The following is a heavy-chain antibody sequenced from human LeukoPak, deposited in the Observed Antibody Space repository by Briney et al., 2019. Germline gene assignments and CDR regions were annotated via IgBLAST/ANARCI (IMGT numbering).Heavy chain of an antibody. D-gene: IGHD6-13*01. J-gene: IGHJ4*02. CDR3: ARVLPSRSSSPPPYYFDY. V-gene: IGHV3-7*01. Sequence: GGSLRLSCAASGFTFSSYWMSWVRQAPGKGLEWVANIKQDGSEKYYVDSVKGRFTISRDNAKNSLYLQMNSLRAEDTAVYYCARVLPSRSSSPPPYYFDYWGQGTLVTVSS. CDR2: IKQDGSEK. CDR1: GFTFSSYW.